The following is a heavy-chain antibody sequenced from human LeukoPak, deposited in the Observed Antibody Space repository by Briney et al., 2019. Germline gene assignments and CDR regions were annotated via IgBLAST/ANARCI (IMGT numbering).Heavy chain of an antibody. CDR3: ARDDSSGYHSSAVDY. CDR2: IWYDGSNK. CDR1: GFTFSSYW. Sequence: GGSLRLSCAASGFTFSSYWMSWVRQAPGKGLEWVAVIWYDGSNKYYADSVKGRFTISRDNSKNTLYLQMNSLRAEDTAVYYCARDDSSGYHSSAVDYWGQGTLVTVSS. V-gene: IGHV3-33*08. J-gene: IGHJ4*02. D-gene: IGHD3-22*01.